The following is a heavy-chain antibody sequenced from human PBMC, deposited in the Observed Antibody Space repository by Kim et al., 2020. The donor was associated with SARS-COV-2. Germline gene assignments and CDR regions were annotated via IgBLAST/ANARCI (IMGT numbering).Heavy chain of an antibody. D-gene: IGHD3-10*01. V-gene: IGHV4-59*01. CDR2: IYYSGST. CDR3: ARDGGFGELGYMDV. Sequence: SETLSLTCTVSGGSISSYYWSWIRQPPGKGLEWIGYIYYSGSTNYNPSLKSRVTISVDTSKNQFSLKLSSVTAADTAVYYCARDGGFGELGYMDVWGKGTTVTVSS. J-gene: IGHJ6*03. CDR1: GGSISSYY.